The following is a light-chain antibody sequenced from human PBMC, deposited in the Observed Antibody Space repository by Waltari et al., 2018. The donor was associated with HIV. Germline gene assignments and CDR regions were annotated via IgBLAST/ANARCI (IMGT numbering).Light chain of an antibody. Sequence: DIQMTQSPSTLSASVGDRVTITCRASQSISNWLDWYQQKPGKAPKLLIYKASSLEGGVPSRFGGSGSGTEFTLTISSLQPDDFATYYCQQYNTYSPRSWTFGQGTKVEIK. CDR1: QSISNW. V-gene: IGKV1-5*03. CDR2: KAS. CDR3: QQYNTYSPRSWT. J-gene: IGKJ1*01.